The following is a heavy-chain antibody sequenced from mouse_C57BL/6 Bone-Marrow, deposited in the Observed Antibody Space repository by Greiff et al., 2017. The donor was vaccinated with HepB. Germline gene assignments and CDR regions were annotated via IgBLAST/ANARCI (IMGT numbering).Heavy chain of an antibody. D-gene: IGHD1-1*02. J-gene: IGHJ4*01. CDR3: ARKAMDYGAMDY. CDR1: GYTFTSYW. V-gene: IGHV1-64*01. CDR2: IHPNSGST. Sequence: QVQLQQPGAELVKPGASVKLSCKASGYTFTSYWMHWVKQRPGQGLEWIGMIHPNSGSTNYNEKFKSKATLTVDKSSSTASMQLSSRTSEDSAVYDGARKAMDYGAMDYWGQGTSVTVSS.